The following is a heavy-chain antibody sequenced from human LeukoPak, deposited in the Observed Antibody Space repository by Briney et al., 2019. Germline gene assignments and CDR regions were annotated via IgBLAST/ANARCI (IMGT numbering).Heavy chain of an antibody. Sequence: SSETLSLTCTVSGGSISGYYWNWIRLPPGKGLEWAGSLYSSGSTNYNPSLKSRLSISLDTSKNQFSLKLRSVTAADTAVYYCARSPPPIGVLSASRRVPAYWYFDLWGRGTLVTVSS. CDR2: LYSSGST. V-gene: IGHV4-59*08. CDR1: GGSISGYY. J-gene: IGHJ2*01. D-gene: IGHD4/OR15-4a*01. CDR3: ARSPPPIGVLSASRRVPAYWYFDL.